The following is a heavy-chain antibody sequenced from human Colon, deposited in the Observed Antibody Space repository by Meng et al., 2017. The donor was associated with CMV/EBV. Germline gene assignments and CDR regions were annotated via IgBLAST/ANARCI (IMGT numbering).Heavy chain of an antibody. CDR1: GFSLTNKLNS. J-gene: IGHJ5*02. Sequence: QITLKESGPTLLKPTQTLTLTCTFSGFSLTNKLNSLGWIRQSPGKALEWLALIHGDDTEQYSPSLQSRLSATRDTSKNQVVLTLTDMDPVDTATYYCVHRYSSSSGEVSWGQGTLVTVSS. D-gene: IGHD6-6*01. V-gene: IGHV2-5*02. CDR3: VHRYSSSSGEVS. CDR2: IHGDDTE.